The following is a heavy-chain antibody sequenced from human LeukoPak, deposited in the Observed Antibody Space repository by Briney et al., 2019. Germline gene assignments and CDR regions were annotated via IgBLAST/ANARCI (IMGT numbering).Heavy chain of an antibody. D-gene: IGHD3-10*02. CDR1: GFTFSNSG. CDR3: AREISMFVNAFDL. Sequence: QSGGSLGLSCAASGFTFSNSGMHWVRQAPGKGLEWVAVIWYDGSNEYYADAVKGRFIISRDNSKNTVHLQMNSLRVEDTSVYYCAREISMFVNAFDLWGQGTLVAVSP. V-gene: IGHV3-33*01. CDR2: IWYDGSNE. J-gene: IGHJ3*01.